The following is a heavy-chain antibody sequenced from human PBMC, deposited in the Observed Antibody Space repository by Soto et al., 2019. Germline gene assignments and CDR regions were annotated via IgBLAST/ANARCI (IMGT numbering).Heavy chain of an antibody. Sequence: SLRLSCAASGFTFSSYGMHWVRQAPGKGLEWVAVIWYDGSNKYYADSVKGRFTISRDNSKNTLYLQMNSLRAEDTAVYYCARWGLEYQLLSGWFDPWGQGTLVTVSS. CDR2: IWYDGSNK. CDR1: GFTFSSYG. D-gene: IGHD2-2*01. CDR3: ARWGLEYQLLSGWFDP. V-gene: IGHV3-33*01. J-gene: IGHJ5*02.